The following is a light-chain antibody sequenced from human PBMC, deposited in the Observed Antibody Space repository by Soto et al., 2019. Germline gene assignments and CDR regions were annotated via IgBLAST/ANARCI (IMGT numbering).Light chain of an antibody. V-gene: IGLV1-40*01. CDR2: GNS. Sequence: QAVVTQPPSVSGAPGKRVTFSCTGSSSNIGAGYDVHWYQQLPGTAPKLLIYGNSNRPSGVPERFSGSKSCTSASLPITGLQAEDEAEYYCQSYDNSLTVVVFGGGTKLTVL. CDR3: QSYDNSLTVVV. CDR1: SSNIGAGYD. J-gene: IGLJ2*01.